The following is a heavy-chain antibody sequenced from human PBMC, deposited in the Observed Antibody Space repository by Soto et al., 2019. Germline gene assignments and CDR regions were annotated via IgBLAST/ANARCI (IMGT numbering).Heavy chain of an antibody. CDR2: ISYSGST. CDR3: VKDHDEDFGYDLDYFNY. V-gene: IGHV4-30-4*01. D-gene: IGHD5-12*01. Sequence: SETLSLTCTVSGGSISSGDYYWSWIRQPPGKGLEWIGYISYSGSTYYKPSLKSRVTISADTSKNQFSLKLSSVTAADTAFYYCVKDHDEDFGYDLDYFNYWGQGTLVTVSS. CDR1: GGSISSGDYY. J-gene: IGHJ4*02.